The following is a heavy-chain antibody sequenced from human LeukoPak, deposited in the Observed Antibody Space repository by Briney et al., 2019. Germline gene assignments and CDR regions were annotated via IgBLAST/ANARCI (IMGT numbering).Heavy chain of an antibody. CDR1: GFTFSSYA. CDR2: IGGNGGST. J-gene: IGHJ4*02. Sequence: PGGSLRLSCAASGFTFSSYAMSWVRQAPGRGLEWVSTIGGNGGSTYYADSVKGRFTISRDNSKNTLYLQMNSLRAEDTAVYYCAKEGGIAARPVDYWGQGTLVTVSS. D-gene: IGHD6-6*01. CDR3: AKEGGIAARPVDY. V-gene: IGHV3-23*01.